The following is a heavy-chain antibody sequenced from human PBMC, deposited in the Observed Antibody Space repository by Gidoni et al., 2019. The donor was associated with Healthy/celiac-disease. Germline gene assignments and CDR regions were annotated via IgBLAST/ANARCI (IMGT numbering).Heavy chain of an antibody. V-gene: IGHV4-59*01. CDR2: IYYSGST. CDR1: AGSLSIYY. Sequence: QVQLQESGPGLVKPSETLSLPCPVPAGSLSIYYWIWIRQPPGKGLEWIGYIYYSGSTNYNHSLKSRVTISVDTSKNQFSLKLSSVTAADTAVYYWAGDYYDSSGYYGYFDYWGQGTLVTVSS. CDR3: AGDYYDSSGYYGYFDY. J-gene: IGHJ4*02. D-gene: IGHD3-22*01.